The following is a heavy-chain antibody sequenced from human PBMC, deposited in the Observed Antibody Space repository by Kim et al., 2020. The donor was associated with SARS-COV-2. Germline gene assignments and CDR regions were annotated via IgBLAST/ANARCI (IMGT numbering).Heavy chain of an antibody. CDR2: FDPEDGET. Sequence: ASVKVSCKVSGYTLTELSMHWVRQAPGKGLEWMGGFDPEDGETIYAQKFQGRVTMTEDTSTDTAYMELSSLRSEDTAVYYCATGLNSCMVRGRGCGMDVWGQGTTVTVSS. D-gene: IGHD3-10*01. CDR3: ATGLNSCMVRGRGCGMDV. V-gene: IGHV1-24*01. J-gene: IGHJ6*02. CDR1: GYTLTELS.